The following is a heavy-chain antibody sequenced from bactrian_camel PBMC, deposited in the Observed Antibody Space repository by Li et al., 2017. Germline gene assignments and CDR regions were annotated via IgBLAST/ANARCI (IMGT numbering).Heavy chain of an antibody. Sequence: QLVESGGGLVQPGGSLRLSCAASGFTFDKHAMSWVRQAPGKGLEWVGTINNGSTYNTNSVKGRFTISRDNAKNTLFLQLNSLKTEDTAMYYCVKDAPEYFGDGYYGFGYWGQGTQVTVS. D-gene: IGHD2*01. CDR3: VKDAPEYFGDGYYGFGY. CDR1: GFTFDKHA. CDR2: INNGST. J-gene: IGHJ6*01. V-gene: IGHV3-1*01.